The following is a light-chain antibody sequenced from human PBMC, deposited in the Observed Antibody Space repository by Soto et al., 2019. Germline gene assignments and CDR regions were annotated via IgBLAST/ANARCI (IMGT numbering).Light chain of an antibody. Sequence: IQVTRSPSNLSSSVLDRVTITSRASQSSSSWLAWYQQKPGKAPKLLIYKASTLKSGVPSRFSGSGSGTEFTLTTSSLQPDDFAVVYCQQYNNWPPITFGQGTRLEIK. J-gene: IGKJ5*01. CDR3: QQYNNWPPIT. CDR2: KAS. V-gene: IGKV1-5*03. CDR1: QSSSSW.